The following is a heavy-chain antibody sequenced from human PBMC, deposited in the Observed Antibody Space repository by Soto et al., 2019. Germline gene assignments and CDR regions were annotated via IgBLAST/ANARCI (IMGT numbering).Heavy chain of an antibody. CDR3: ARALPRSSGYSYGALDY. CDR1: GYSFTSYY. CDR2: MNPSGGST. J-gene: IGHJ4*02. V-gene: IGHV1-46*01. D-gene: IGHD5-18*01. Sequence: ASVKVSCKSSGYSFTSYYMHWVRQAPGQGLEWMGIMNPSGGSTTYAQKFQGRVTMTRDTSTSTVYMKLSSVRSEDTAVYYCARALPRSSGYSYGALDYWGQGTLVTVSS.